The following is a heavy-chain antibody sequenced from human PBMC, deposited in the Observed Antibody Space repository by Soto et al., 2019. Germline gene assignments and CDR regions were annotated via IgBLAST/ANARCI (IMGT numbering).Heavy chain of an antibody. V-gene: IGHV1-69*13. D-gene: IGHD5-18*01. CDR2: TTAIRGTR. J-gene: IGHJ4*02. Sequence: ASVKVSCKASGDTLSHYGVSWVRQVPGKGLEWMGGTTAIRGTRDYAQKFQGRMTITSDESTTTSYMELNSLTSDDTAVYYCAAGDSSDTGDHWGQGTLVTVSS. CDR1: GDTLSHYG. CDR3: AAGDSSDTGDH.